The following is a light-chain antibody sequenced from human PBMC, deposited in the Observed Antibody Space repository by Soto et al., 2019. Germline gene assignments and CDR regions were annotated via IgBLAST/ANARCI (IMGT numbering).Light chain of an antibody. Sequence: IVLTQSPGTLSVSPGERVILSCRASQTLRNKLAWYQQKPGQAPRLLIYGGFTRATVIPARFSGSWSGTEFTITINSLQSEDFDIYYCQQHNAWPLTFGPGTKLDLK. CDR3: QQHNAWPLT. J-gene: IGKJ3*01. CDR2: GGF. CDR1: QTLRNK. V-gene: IGKV3-15*01.